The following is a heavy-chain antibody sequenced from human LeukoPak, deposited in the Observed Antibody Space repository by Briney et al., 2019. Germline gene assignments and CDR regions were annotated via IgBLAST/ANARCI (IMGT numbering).Heavy chain of an antibody. Sequence: PGGSLRLSCAASGFTVSRHYMTWVRQAPGKGLEWVSLISSGSSTYYADSVKGRFTISRDNSKNTLYLQLNSLRADDTAVYYCARRRSKAYENWGQGTLVTVSS. CDR3: ARRRSKAYEN. V-gene: IGHV3-53*01. J-gene: IGHJ4*02. CDR2: ISSGSST. D-gene: IGHD3-22*01. CDR1: GFTVSRHY.